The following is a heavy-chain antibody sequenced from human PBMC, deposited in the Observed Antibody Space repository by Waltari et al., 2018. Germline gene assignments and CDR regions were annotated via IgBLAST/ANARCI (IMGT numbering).Heavy chain of an antibody. J-gene: IGHJ4*02. CDR1: AFTFTTSA. CDR3: ARDYTAMVYTLVY. V-gene: IGHV3-30*01. Sequence: QLQLVESGGGVVQPGRSLRLSWAAYAFTFTTSAMPWVRQAPGKGLEWVAVISYDGSNKYYADSVKGRFTISRDNSKNTLYLQMNSLRAEDTAVYYCARDYTAMVYTLVYWGQGTLVTVSS. CDR2: ISYDGSNK. D-gene: IGHD5-18*01.